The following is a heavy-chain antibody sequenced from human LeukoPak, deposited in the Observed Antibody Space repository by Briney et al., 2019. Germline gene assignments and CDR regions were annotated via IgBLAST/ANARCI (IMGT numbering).Heavy chain of an antibody. CDR1: GFTFNSYV. D-gene: IGHD2-2*01. CDR2: TSYDGSNK. J-gene: IGHJ4*02. V-gene: IGHV3-30*18. CDR3: AKEKWQYQLLFYFHY. Sequence: GGSLRLSCAASGFTFNSYVIHWVRQAPGKGLEWVAVTSYDGSNKYYGDSVKGRFTISRDNSKNTLYLQMNSLRAEDTAVYYCAKEKWQYQLLFYFHYWGQGTLVTVSS.